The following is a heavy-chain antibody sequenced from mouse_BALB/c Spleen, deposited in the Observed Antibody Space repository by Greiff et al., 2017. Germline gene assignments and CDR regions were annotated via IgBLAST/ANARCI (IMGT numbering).Heavy chain of an antibody. J-gene: IGHJ1*01. CDR3: ARGGGTGRYFDV. CDR1: GFTFSSFG. Sequence: EVQRVESGGGLVQPGGSRKLSCAASGFTFSSFGMHWVRQAPEKGLEWVAYISSGSSTIYYADTVKGRFTISRDNPKNTLFLQMTSLRSEDTAMYYCARGGGTGRYFDVWGAGTTVTVSS. CDR2: ISSGSSTI. D-gene: IGHD4-1*01. V-gene: IGHV5-17*02.